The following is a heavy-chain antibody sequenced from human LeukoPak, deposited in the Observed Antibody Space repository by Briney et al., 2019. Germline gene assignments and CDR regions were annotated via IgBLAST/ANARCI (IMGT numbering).Heavy chain of an antibody. CDR2: ISSSGSTI. D-gene: IGHD4-23*01. V-gene: IGHV3-48*04. CDR3: ARDSGYGGHLGAFDI. Sequence: GRSLRLSCAASGFTFSSYAMHWVRQAPGKGLEWVSYISSSGSTIYYADSVKGRFTISRDNAKNSLYLQMNSLRAEDTAVYYCARDSGYGGHLGAFDIWGQGTMVTVSS. CDR1: GFTFSSYA. J-gene: IGHJ3*02.